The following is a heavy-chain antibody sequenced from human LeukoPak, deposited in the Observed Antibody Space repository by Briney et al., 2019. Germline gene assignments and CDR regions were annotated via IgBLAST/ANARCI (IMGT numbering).Heavy chain of an antibody. Sequence: GGSLRLSCAASGFTFSSYSMNWVRQAPGKGLEWVSSISSSSYIYYADSVKGRFTISRDNAKNSLYLQMTSLRAEDTAVYYCARWGGHYWGQGTLVTVSS. CDR1: GFTFSSYS. J-gene: IGHJ4*02. CDR2: ISSSSYI. D-gene: IGHD3-16*01. CDR3: ARWGGHY. V-gene: IGHV3-21*01.